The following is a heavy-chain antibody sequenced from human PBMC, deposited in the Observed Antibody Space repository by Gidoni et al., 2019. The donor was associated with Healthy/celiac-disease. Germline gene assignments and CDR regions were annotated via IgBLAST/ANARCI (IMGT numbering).Heavy chain of an antibody. CDR1: GFNFRRYA. CDR3: AKDDPYYYDSSGSSDPDY. D-gene: IGHD3-22*01. V-gene: IGHV3-23*01. Sequence: EVQLLESGGGLVQPGGSVRLSCAASGFNFRRYAMRWVRQAPGKGLECVVAISGSGGSTYYADSVKGRFTISRDNSKNTLYLQMNSLRAEDTAVYYCAKDDPYYYDSSGSSDPDYWGQGTLVTVSS. J-gene: IGHJ4*02. CDR2: ISGSGGST.